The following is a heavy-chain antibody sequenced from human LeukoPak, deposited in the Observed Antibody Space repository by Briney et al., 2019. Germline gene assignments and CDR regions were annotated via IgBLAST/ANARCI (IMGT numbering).Heavy chain of an antibody. CDR2: ITGSGGNT. D-gene: IGHD6-13*01. Sequence: GGSLRLSCAASGFIFSSYSMSWVRQAPGKGLEWVSVITGSGGNTYYADSVKGRLTIPKDNSKNTVYLQMSSLRVDDTAVYYCAKAASSSWPSYYYGMDVWGQGTTVTVSS. J-gene: IGHJ6*02. CDR3: AKAASSSWPSYYYGMDV. CDR1: GFIFSSYS. V-gene: IGHV3-23*01.